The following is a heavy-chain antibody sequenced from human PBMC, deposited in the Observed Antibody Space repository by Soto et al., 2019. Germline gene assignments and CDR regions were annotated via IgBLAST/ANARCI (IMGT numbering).Heavy chain of an antibody. J-gene: IGHJ5*02. Sequence: PGGSVRLSCAAPGFTFSSYGMHWVRQAPGKGLEWVAVISYDGSNKYYADSVKGRFTISRDNSKNTLYLQMNSLRAEDTAVYYCAKDRWTGPSGVVVPAADNWFDPWGQGTLVTVSS. CDR1: GFTFSSYG. CDR2: ISYDGSNK. V-gene: IGHV3-30*18. D-gene: IGHD2-2*01. CDR3: AKDRWTGPSGVVVPAADNWFDP.